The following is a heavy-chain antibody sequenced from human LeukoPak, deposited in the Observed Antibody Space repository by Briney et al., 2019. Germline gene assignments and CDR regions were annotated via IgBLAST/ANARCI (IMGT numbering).Heavy chain of an antibody. CDR3: ARDHPLGAVDY. CDR2: IYHAGST. J-gene: IGHJ4*02. Sequence: SETLSLTCTVAGYFISSGYYWGWIRQPPGKGLEGIAIIYHAGSTYYKPSLKSRVTISVDTSKNQFSLKMRSVTAANTALYYCARDHPLGAVDYWGQGTLVTVSS. CDR1: GYFISSGYY. D-gene: IGHD1-26*01. V-gene: IGHV4-38-2*02.